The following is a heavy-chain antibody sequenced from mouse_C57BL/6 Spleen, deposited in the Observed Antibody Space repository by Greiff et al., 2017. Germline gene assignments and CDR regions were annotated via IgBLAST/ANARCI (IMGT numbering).Heavy chain of an antibody. CDR3: ARDWDGYYAMDY. V-gene: IGHV5-16*01. CDR1: GFTFSDYY. J-gene: IGHJ4*01. CDR2: INYDGSST. D-gene: IGHD2-3*01. Sequence: EVKLMESEGGLVQPGSSMKLSCTASGFTFSDYYMAWVRQVPETGLEWVANINYDGSSTYYLDSLKSRFIISRDNAKNILYLQMSSLKSEDTATYYCARDWDGYYAMDYWGQGTSVTVSS.